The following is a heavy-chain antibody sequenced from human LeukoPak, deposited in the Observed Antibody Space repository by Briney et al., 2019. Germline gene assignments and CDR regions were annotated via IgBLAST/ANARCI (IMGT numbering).Heavy chain of an antibody. D-gene: IGHD5-12*01. CDR2: FDPEVGET. CDR1: GDTLAAYS. J-gene: IGHJ5*02. CDR3: ATDLLALGLKTFDP. V-gene: IGHV1-24*01. Sequence: ASVKVSCKVSGDTLAAYSIHWVRQTPAKGLEWLGGFDPEVGETLYAQRFQGRVTVTEDTATDTAYLDLSSLTTDYTAVYYCATDLLALGLKTFDPWGQGTLVTVSS.